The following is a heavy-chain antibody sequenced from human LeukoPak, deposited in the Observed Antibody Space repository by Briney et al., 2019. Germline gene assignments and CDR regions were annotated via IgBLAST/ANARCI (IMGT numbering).Heavy chain of an antibody. Sequence: PSETLSLTCTVSGYSISTAYYWGWIRQPPGKGLEGIGNIYHSGTTYYNPSLTSRVTISVDTSKNQFSLKLSSVTAADTAVYYCARGPQSFYPTGYFDYWGQGTLVTVSS. CDR1: GYSISTAYY. CDR2: IYHSGTT. D-gene: IGHD1-26*01. CDR3: ARGPQSFYPTGYFDY. J-gene: IGHJ4*02. V-gene: IGHV4-38-2*02.